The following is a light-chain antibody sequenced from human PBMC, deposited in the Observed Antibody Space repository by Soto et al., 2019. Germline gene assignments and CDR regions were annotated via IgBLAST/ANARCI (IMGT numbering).Light chain of an antibody. CDR2: DAS. J-gene: IGKJ1*01. CDR3: QQYGSSPQT. V-gene: IGKV3-20*01. CDR1: QSVRSD. Sequence: EIVLTQSPATRSLSPGERATLSCMASQSVRSDLAWYQQKPCQAPRLLIYDASRRATGIPARFSGSGSGTDFTLTISSLEPEDFAVYYCQQYGSSPQTFGQGTKVDI.